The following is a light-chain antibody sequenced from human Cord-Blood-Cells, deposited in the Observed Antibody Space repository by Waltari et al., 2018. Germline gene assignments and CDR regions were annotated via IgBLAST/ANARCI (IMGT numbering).Light chain of an antibody. V-gene: IGKV3-20*01. Sequence: EIVLTQSPGTLSLSPGERATLSCRASQSVSSSYLACHQQKPGQAPRLLSYGASSRATGIPDRFSGSGSGTDFTLTISRLEPEDFAVYYCQQYGSSPWTFGQGTKVEIK. J-gene: IGKJ1*01. CDR1: QSVSSSY. CDR3: QQYGSSPWT. CDR2: GAS.